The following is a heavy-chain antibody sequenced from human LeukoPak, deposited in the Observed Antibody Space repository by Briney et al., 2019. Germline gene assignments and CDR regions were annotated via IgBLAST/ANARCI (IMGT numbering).Heavy chain of an antibody. CDR1: GFSFSSYA. Sequence: GGSLRLSCAASGFSFSSYAMTWVRQTPGKGLEWVSVIGSDGGGIQYAAPVKGRFTISRDNSKNTLHLQMNSLRVEDTAVYYCAKYAPPTTVVTRFFDYWGQGALVTVSS. CDR2: IGSDGGGI. CDR3: AKYAPPTTVVTRFFDY. V-gene: IGHV3-23*01. J-gene: IGHJ4*02. D-gene: IGHD4-23*01.